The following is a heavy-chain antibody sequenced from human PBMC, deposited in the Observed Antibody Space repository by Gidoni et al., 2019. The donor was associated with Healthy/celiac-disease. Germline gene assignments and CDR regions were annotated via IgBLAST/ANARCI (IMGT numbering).Heavy chain of an antibody. V-gene: IGHV1-2*02. Sequence: QVQLVQYGAEVKKPGASVKVSCKASGYTFTGYYMHWVRQAPGQGLEWMGWINPNSGGTNYAQKFQGRVTMTRDTSISTAYMELSRLRSDDTAVYYCARPGGYDSSGFPFDYWGQGTLVTVSS. CDR1: GYTFTGYY. D-gene: IGHD3-22*01. CDR3: ARPGGYDSSGFPFDY. J-gene: IGHJ4*02. CDR2: INPNSGGT.